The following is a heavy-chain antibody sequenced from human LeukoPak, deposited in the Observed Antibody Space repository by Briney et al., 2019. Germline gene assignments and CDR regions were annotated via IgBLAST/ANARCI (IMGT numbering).Heavy chain of an antibody. V-gene: IGHV3-21*01. CDR3: ARALPGLSGSYGY. CDR1: GFTFSSYS. CDR2: ISSSSSYI. J-gene: IGHJ4*02. Sequence: PGGSLRLSCAASGFTFSSYSMNWVRQAPGKGLEWVSFISSSSSYIYYTDSVKGRFTISRDNAKNSLYLQMNSLRAEDTAVYYCARALPGLSGSYGYWGQGTLVTVSS. D-gene: IGHD1-26*01.